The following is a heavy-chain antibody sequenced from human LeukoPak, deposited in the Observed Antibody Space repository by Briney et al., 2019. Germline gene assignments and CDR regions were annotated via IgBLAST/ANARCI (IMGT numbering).Heavy chain of an antibody. Sequence: GGSLRLSCAASGFTFSSYAMHWVRQAPGKGLEWVAVISYDGTNKYYTDSVKGRFTISRDNSKNTVYLQMNSLRAEDTAVYYCRVLRYFDWLYFDYWGQGTLVAVSS. V-gene: IGHV3-30*04. D-gene: IGHD3-9*01. CDR3: RVLRYFDWLYFDY. J-gene: IGHJ4*02. CDR1: GFTFSSYA. CDR2: ISYDGTNK.